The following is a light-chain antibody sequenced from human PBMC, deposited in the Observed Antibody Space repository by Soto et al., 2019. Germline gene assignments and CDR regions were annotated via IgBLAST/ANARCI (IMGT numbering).Light chain of an antibody. CDR1: QSISSW. CDR3: QQYNSYSRP. CDR2: DAS. V-gene: IGKV1-5*01. Sequence: DIQMTQSPSTLSASVGDRVTITCRASQSISSWLAWYQQKPGKAPKLLIYDASSLESGAPSRFSGSGSGTEFTLTISSLQPDDFATYYCQQYNSYSRPFGQGTKVDIK. J-gene: IGKJ1*01.